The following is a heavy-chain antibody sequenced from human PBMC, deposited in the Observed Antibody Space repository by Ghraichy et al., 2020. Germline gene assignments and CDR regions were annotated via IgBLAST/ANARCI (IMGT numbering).Heavy chain of an antibody. Sequence: GGSLRLSCAASGFTFSSYAMSWVRQAPGKGLEWVSAISGSGGSTYYADSVKGRFTISRDNSKNTLYLQMNSLRAEDTAVYYCAKDLIKGWLQGLFDYWGQGTLVTVSS. CDR1: GFTFSSYA. CDR3: AKDLIKGWLQGLFDY. CDR2: ISGSGGST. D-gene: IGHD5-24*01. V-gene: IGHV3-23*01. J-gene: IGHJ4*02.